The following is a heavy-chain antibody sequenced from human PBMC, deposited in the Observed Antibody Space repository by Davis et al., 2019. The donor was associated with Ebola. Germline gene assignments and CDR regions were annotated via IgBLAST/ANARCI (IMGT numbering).Heavy chain of an antibody. J-gene: IGHJ4*02. D-gene: IGHD3-3*01. CDR3: ARAGLAWEWLSHFDY. CDR1: GFTFSSYG. CDR2: IWYDGSNK. Sequence: PGGSLRLSCAASGFTFSSYGMHWVLQAPGKGLEWVAVIWYDGSNKYYADSVKGRFTISRDNSKNTLYLQMNSLRAEDTAVYYCARAGLAWEWLSHFDYWGQGTLVTVSS. V-gene: IGHV3-33*08.